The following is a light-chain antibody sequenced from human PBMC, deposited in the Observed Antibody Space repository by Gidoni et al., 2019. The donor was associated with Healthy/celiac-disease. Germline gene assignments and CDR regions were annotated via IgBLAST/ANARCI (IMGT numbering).Light chain of an antibody. V-gene: IGKV1-33*01. CDR2: DAS. Sequence: DIQMTQSPSSLSASVGDRVTITCQVSTDISNYLNWNQQKPGTAPKLLIYDASNLETGVPSRFSGSGFGTDFTFTISSLQPEDIATYYCQQYDNLPRRTFGQGTKLEIK. J-gene: IGKJ2*01. CDR3: QQYDNLPRRT. CDR1: TDISNY.